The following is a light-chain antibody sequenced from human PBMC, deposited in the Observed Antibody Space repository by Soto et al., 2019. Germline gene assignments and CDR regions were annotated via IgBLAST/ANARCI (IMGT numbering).Light chain of an antibody. CDR3: QQFNAYPLT. Sequence: DIQLTQSPSFLSASVGDRVTISCRASQGISDYLAWYQQKPGKAPKLLIYGASTLQSGVPSRFSGSASGTEITLTISSLQPEDFATYFCQQFNAYPLTFGGGTKLEIK. CDR2: GAS. V-gene: IGKV1-9*01. J-gene: IGKJ4*01. CDR1: QGISDY.